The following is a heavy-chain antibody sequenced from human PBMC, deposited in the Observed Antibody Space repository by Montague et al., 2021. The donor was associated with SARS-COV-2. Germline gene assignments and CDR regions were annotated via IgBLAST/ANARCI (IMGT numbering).Heavy chain of an antibody. CDR2: IKQSGRA. D-gene: IGHD3-22*01. CDR1: GGSFGDDH. CDR3: ARGHLSVSMIVVVFTSASYYFDY. V-gene: IGHV4-34*01. J-gene: IGHJ4*02. Sequence: SETLSLTCGVYGGSFGDDHCGWIRQPSGKGLEWIGDIKQSGRAKXNPSLKSRVTISVDTSKNQFSLKLTFVTAADTAVYFCARGHLSVSMIVVVFTSASYYFDYWGQGALVTVSS.